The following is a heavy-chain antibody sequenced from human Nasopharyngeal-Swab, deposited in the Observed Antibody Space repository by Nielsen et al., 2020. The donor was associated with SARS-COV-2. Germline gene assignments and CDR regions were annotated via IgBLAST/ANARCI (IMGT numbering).Heavy chain of an antibody. CDR3: AHNTIFGVVSQDYFNY. D-gene: IGHD3-3*01. J-gene: IGHJ4*02. V-gene: IGHV2-5*02. CDR2: IYWDDDK. Sequence: WIRQPPGKAPEWLALIYWDDDKRYSPSLRSRLTITKDTSKNQVVLTMTNMDPVDTATYYCAHNTIFGVVSQDYFNYWGQGTLVTVSS.